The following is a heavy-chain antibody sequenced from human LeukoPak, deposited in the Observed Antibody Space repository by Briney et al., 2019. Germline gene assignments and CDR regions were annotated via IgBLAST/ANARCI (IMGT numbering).Heavy chain of an antibody. CDR1: GFTFSSYG. Sequence: GGSLRLSCAASGFTFSSYGMHWVRQAPGKGLEWVAFIRYDGSNKYYADSVKGRFTISRDNSKNTLYLQMNSLRAEDTAVYYCAKDRSSYCGGDCPFDYWGQGTLVTVSS. CDR2: IRYDGSNK. CDR3: AKDRSSYCGGDCPFDY. J-gene: IGHJ4*02. V-gene: IGHV3-30*02. D-gene: IGHD2-21*02.